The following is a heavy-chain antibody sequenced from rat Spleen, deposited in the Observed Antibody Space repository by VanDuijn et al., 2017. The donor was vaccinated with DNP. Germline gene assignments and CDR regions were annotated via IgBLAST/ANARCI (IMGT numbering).Heavy chain of an antibody. D-gene: IGHD1-10*01. CDR2: ISSSGGST. V-gene: IGHV5-31*01. CDR3: ARVNNNLYYGLDA. Sequence: EVQLVESGGDLVQPGRSLKLCCVASGFTFNNYWMTWIRQVPGEGLEWVASISSSGGSTYYPDSVKGRFTISRDNAKNTLYLQMNSLRSEDTATYYCARVNNNLYYGLDAWGQGTSVTVSS. J-gene: IGHJ4*01. CDR1: GFTFNNYW.